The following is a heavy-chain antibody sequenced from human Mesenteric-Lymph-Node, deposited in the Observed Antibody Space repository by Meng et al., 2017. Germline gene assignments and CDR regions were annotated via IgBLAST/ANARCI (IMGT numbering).Heavy chain of an antibody. J-gene: IGHJ5*02. CDR3: ARSLTMVRGVIGFDP. D-gene: IGHD3-10*01. V-gene: IGHV4-39*07. CDR1: GGSISSRSYY. CDR2: FYYSGST. Sequence: EWGPGLLKPPETLSLTCTVSGGSISSRSYYWGWVRQPPGKGLEWIGNFYYSGSTYYNPSLKSRVTISVDTSKNQFSLKLSSVTAADTAVYYCARSLTMVRGVIGFDPWGQGTLVTVSS.